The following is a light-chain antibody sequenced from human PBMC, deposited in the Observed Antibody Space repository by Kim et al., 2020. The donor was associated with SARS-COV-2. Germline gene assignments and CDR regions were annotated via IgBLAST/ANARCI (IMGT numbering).Light chain of an antibody. CDR3: QQYGSSPYT. CDR1: QSVSSNY. V-gene: IGKV3-20*01. CDR2: GAS. J-gene: IGKJ2*01. Sequence: LSPVERATLSCRASQSVSSNYLAWYQGKPGQAPRLLIFGASSRATGIPDRFSGSGSGTDFTLTISRLEPEDFAVYYCQQYGSSPYTFGQGTKLEI.